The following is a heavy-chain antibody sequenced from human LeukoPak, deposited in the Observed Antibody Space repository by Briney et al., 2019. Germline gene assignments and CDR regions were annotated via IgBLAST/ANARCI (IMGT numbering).Heavy chain of an antibody. CDR2: ISYDGSNK. Sequence: PGGSLRLSCAASGFTFSSYGMHWVRQAPGKGLEWVAVISYDGSNKYYADSVKGRFTISRDNSKNTLYLQMNSLRAEDTAVYYCAKDLAAVPLTLDAFDIWGQGTMVTVSS. CDR3: AKDLAAVPLTLDAFDI. V-gene: IGHV3-30*12. J-gene: IGHJ3*02. D-gene: IGHD6-13*01. CDR1: GFTFSSYG.